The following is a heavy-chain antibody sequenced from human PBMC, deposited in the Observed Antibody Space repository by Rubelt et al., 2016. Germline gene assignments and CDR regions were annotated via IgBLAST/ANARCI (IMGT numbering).Heavy chain of an antibody. V-gene: IGHV1-2*06. J-gene: IGHJ4*02. CDR3: ARETSSGWYMDY. Sequence: QVQLVQSGAEVKKPGASVKVSCKSSGYTFTGYYMQWVRQAPGQGLEWVGRINPNSGGTNYAQKFTDRVTMTRETSITTAAMELSRRRSEDTAVFYCARETSSGWYMDYWGQGTLVTVSS. D-gene: IGHD6-19*01. CDR2: INPNSGGT. CDR1: GYTFTGYY.